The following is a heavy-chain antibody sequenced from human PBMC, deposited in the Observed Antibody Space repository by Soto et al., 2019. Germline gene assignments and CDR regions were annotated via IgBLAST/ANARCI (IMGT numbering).Heavy chain of an antibody. V-gene: IGHV1-69*01. CDR2: IIPIFGTA. D-gene: IGHD3-16*02. CDR1: GGTFSSYA. Sequence: QVQLVQSGAEVKKPGSSVKVSCKASGGTFSSYAISWVRQAPGQGLEWMGGIIPIFGTANYAQKFQGRVTITADEATSTAYMELSSLRSEDTAVYYCAREARMITFGGVSVRYFDYWGQGTLVTVSS. J-gene: IGHJ4*02. CDR3: AREARMITFGGVSVRYFDY.